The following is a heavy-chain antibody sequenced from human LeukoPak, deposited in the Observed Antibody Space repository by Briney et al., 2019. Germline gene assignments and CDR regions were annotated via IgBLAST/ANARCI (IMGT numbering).Heavy chain of an antibody. J-gene: IGHJ6*02. CDR2: ISSSSSYI. V-gene: IGHV3-21*01. CDR3: ARKRAGDYYYYGMDV. CDR1: GFTFSSYS. Sequence: GGSLRLSCAASGFTFSSYSMNWVRQAPGKGLEWVSSISSSSSYIYYADSVKGRFTISRDNAKNSLYLLMNSLRAEDTAVYYCARKRAGDYYYYGMDVWGQGTTVTVSS. D-gene: IGHD6-13*01.